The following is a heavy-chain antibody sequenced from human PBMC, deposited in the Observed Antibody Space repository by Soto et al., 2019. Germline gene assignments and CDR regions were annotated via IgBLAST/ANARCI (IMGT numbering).Heavy chain of an antibody. CDR3: ARTFVPPHYDILTGPVWFVY. V-gene: IGHV4-59*08. Sequence: SETLCLTCTVSGGSISSYYWSWIRQPPGKGLEWIGYIYYSGSTNYNPSLKSRVTISVDTSKNQFSLKLSSVTAADTAVYYCARTFVPPHYDILTGPVWFVYWGQGTLVTVSS. CDR2: IYYSGST. CDR1: GGSISSYY. D-gene: IGHD3-9*01. J-gene: IGHJ4*02.